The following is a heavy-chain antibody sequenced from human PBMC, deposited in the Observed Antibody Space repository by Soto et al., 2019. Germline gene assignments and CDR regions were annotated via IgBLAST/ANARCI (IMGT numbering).Heavy chain of an antibody. Sequence: QVQLLQSGAEVKQPGSSVKVSCKSSGGTFSRYAISWVRQAPGQGLEWMGGIIPISETTNYAQKFQGRVTLTTDESKSTADMELSRLRSQDTAVYYCARSQGSSTSLEVYYYYYYGMDVWGQGTTVNVSS. D-gene: IGHD2-2*01. CDR1: GGTFSRYA. CDR2: IIPISETT. J-gene: IGHJ6*02. V-gene: IGHV1-69*01. CDR3: ARSQGSSTSLEVYYYYYYGMDV.